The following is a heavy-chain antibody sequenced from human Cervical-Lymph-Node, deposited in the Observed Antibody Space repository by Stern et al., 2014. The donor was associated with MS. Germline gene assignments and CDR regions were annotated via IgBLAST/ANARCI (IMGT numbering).Heavy chain of an antibody. CDR3: TTSCY. CDR1: GFAFSGSA. Sequence: EVQLVESGGGLVPPGKSLKLSCAASGFAFSGSALFWVRQASGKGRELFGRIRSKANNYATAYAASVKGRVTISRDDAKDTAYLQMNSLKTEDTAVYCCTTSCYWGRGTLVTVSS. CDR2: IRSKANNYAT. D-gene: IGHD1-1*01. J-gene: IGHJ4*02. V-gene: IGHV3-73*01.